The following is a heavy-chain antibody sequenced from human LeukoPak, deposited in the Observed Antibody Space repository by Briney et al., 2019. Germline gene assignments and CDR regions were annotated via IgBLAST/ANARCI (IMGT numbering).Heavy chain of an antibody. D-gene: IGHD3-10*01. CDR2: IYYGGST. Sequence: SETLSLTCTVSGGSISSYYWSWIRQPPGKGLEWIGYIYYGGSTNYNPSLKSRVTISVDTSKNQFSLKLSSVTAADTAVYYCAREGYYYGSGSYAYYYYMDVWGKGTTVTVSS. J-gene: IGHJ6*03. CDR3: AREGYYYGSGSYAYYYYMDV. V-gene: IGHV4-59*01. CDR1: GGSISSYY.